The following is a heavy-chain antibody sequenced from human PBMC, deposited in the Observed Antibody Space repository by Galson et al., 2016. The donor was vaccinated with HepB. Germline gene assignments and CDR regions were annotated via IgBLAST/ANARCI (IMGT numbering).Heavy chain of an antibody. Sequence: SVKVSCKASGGTFSSYAISWVRQAPGQGLEWMRGIIPIFGTANYAQKFQGRVTITADESTSTAYMELSSLRSEDTAVYYCAREDGAYCGGDCYYYYGMDVWGQGTTVTVSS. CDR3: AREDGAYCGGDCYYYYGMDV. CDR2: IIPIFGTA. V-gene: IGHV1-69*13. D-gene: IGHD2-21*01. J-gene: IGHJ6*02. CDR1: GGTFSSYA.